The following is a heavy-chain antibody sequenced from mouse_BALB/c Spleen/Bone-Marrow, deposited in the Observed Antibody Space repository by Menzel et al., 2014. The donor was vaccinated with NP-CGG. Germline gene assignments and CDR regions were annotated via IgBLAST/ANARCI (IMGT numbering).Heavy chain of an antibody. CDR1: GFTFSDYY. Sequence: EVKLMESGGGLVKPGGSLELSCAASGFTFSDYYMYWVRQTPEKRLEWVATISDGGSYTYYPDSVKGRFTISRDNAKNNLYLQMSSLKSEDTAMYYCARVVTTATLYWYFDVWGAGTTVTVSS. CDR2: ISDGGSYT. CDR3: ARVVTTATLYWYFDV. D-gene: IGHD1-2*01. J-gene: IGHJ1*01. V-gene: IGHV5-4*02.